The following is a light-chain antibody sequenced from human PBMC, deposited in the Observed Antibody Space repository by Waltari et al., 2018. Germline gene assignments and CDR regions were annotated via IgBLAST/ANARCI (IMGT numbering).Light chain of an antibody. CDR1: TSNTGGGYD. V-gene: IGLV1-40*01. Sequence: QSVLSPPPSVSGAPGQTVTVSCTGSTSNTGGGYDVQWYQQFPGSAPSLVIYANTYRPSGVPDRFSATKSGSSASLAITGLQAEDEADYYCQSYDKILSAWVFGGGTKVTVL. CDR3: QSYDKILSAWV. CDR2: ANT. J-gene: IGLJ3*02.